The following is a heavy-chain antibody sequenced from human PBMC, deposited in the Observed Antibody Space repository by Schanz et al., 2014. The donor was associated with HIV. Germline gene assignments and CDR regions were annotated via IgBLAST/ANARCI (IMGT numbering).Heavy chain of an antibody. CDR2: LSGSGDRT. Sequence: EVQLLESGGGLVQPGGSLRISCVASGFSFLRYEMSWVRQAPGKGLEWLSTLSGSGDRTYYADSVKGRVTISRDNSKNTLYLQITTLRTEDTAVYYCAKPEYDSSGNSQSHFDYWGQGTLVTVSS. D-gene: IGHD3-22*01. CDR3: AKPEYDSSGNSQSHFDY. CDR1: GFSFLRYE. V-gene: IGHV3-23*01. J-gene: IGHJ4*02.